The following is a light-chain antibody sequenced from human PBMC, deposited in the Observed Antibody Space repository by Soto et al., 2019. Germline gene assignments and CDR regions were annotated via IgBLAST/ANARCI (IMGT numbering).Light chain of an antibody. CDR2: VVS. J-gene: IGLJ1*01. V-gene: IGLV2-8*01. CDR1: SSDVGAYNY. Sequence: QSALTQPPSASGSPGQSVTISCIGTSSDVGAYNYVSWYQQHPGKVPKLMIYVVSKRPSGVPDRFSASKSGNTASLTVSGLQAEDEADYYCSSHGGSNNFYIFGTGTKVTVL. CDR3: SSHGGSNNFYI.